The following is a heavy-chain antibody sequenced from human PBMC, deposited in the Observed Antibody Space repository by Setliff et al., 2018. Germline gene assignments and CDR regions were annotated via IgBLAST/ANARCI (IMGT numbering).Heavy chain of an antibody. CDR3: ARGYRGYYNFWSGSRGANWFDP. Sequence: ASVKVSCKASGGTFSSYAISWVRQAPGQGLEWMGGIIPIFGTANYAQKFQGRVTITADESTSTAYMELSSLRSEDTAVYYCARGYRGYYNFWSGSRGANWFDPWGQGTLVTVSS. CDR2: IIPIFGTA. V-gene: IGHV1-69*13. J-gene: IGHJ5*02. D-gene: IGHD3-3*01. CDR1: GGTFSSYA.